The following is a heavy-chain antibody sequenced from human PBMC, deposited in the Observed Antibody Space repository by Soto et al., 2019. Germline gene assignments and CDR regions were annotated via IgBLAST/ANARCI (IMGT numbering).Heavy chain of an antibody. CDR1: GYTFTVYY. CDR2: INPNSGGT. D-gene: IGHD5-12*01. V-gene: IGHV1-2*02. J-gene: IGHJ4*02. Sequence: ASVKVSCKASGYTFTVYYMHWVRQSPVQGLEWMGWINPNSGGTNYAQKFQGRVTMTRDTSISTAYMELSRLRSEDTAVYYCARDRNGGYAGDYWGQGTLVTVSS. CDR3: ARDRNGGYAGDY.